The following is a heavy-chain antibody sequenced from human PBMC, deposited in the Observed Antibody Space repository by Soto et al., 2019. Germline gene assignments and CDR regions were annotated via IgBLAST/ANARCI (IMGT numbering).Heavy chain of an antibody. V-gene: IGHV5-51*01. CDR2: IYPGDSDT. CDR1: GYSFTSYW. J-gene: IGHJ6*02. D-gene: IGHD5-12*01. Sequence: VESLKISCKGSGYSFTSYWIGWVRQIPWKGLEWMGIIYPGDSDTRYSPSFQGQVTISADKSISTAYLQWSSLKASDTAMYYCARHPLIVATDDGYYYYGREVWGQGNTVNVSS. CDR3: ARHPLIVATDDGYYYYGREV.